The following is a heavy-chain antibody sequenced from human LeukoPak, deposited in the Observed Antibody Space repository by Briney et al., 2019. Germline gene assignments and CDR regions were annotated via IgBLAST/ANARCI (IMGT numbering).Heavy chain of an antibody. V-gene: IGHV3-21*01. D-gene: IGHD2-8*01. CDR1: GFTFSSYS. CDR3: ARESLYAFDY. J-gene: IGHJ4*02. CDR2: ISTSSSYI. Sequence: GGSLRLSCTASGFTFSSYSMNWVRQAPGKGLEWVSSISTSSSYIYYADSVKGRFTISRDNARNSLYLQMNTLRAEDTAVYSCARESLYAFDYWGQGTLVTVSS.